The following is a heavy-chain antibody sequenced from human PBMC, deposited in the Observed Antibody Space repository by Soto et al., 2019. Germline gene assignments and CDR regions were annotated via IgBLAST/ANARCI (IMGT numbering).Heavy chain of an antibody. CDR1: GFTFSSNA. V-gene: IGHV3-30-3*01. CDR2: ISYDGSNK. CDR3: ARDRTSVWELLGWFDP. Sequence: GGSLRLSCAASGFTFSSNAMHWVRQAPGKGLEWVAVISYDGSNKYYADSVKGRFTISRDNSKNTLYLQMNSLRAEDTAVYYCARDRTSVWELLGWFDPWGQGTLVTVSS. J-gene: IGHJ5*02. D-gene: IGHD1-26*01.